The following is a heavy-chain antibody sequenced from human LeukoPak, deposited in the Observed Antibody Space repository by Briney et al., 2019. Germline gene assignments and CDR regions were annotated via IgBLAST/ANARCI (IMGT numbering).Heavy chain of an antibody. CDR3: AKDMYGDYGFDI. D-gene: IGHD4-17*01. Sequence: GGSLRLSCAASGFSFDDYAMHWVRQAPGKGLEWVSGISRNSDNIGYGDSVKGRFTISRDNAKNALYLQMNSLRAEDTALYYCAKDMYGDYGFDIWGQGTMVTVSS. J-gene: IGHJ3*02. V-gene: IGHV3-9*01. CDR1: GFSFDDYA. CDR2: ISRNSDNI.